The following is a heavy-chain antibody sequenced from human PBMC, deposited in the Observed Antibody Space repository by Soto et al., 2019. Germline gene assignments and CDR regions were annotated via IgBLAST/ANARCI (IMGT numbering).Heavy chain of an antibody. Sequence: ASETLSLTCPLSSSSVLSGSFYWTWIRQPPGKGLEWIGHIYNSETTNYNPSLKRRVTMLVDTSKNQFSLILTSVTAADTAVYHCARDRILDGLDVWGQGTTVT. CDR2: IYNSETT. CDR3: ARDRILDGLDV. V-gene: IGHV4-61*01. CDR1: SSSVLSGSFY. J-gene: IGHJ6*02.